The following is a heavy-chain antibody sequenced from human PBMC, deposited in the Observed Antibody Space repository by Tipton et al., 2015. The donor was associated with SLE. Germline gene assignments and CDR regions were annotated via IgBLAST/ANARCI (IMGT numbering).Heavy chain of an antibody. CDR1: GFTFTSYG. J-gene: IGHJ3*02. Sequence: QLVHSGAEVKKPGASVKVSCKASGFTFTSYGISWVRQAPGQGLEWMGWINPYTGNTDYAQKVQGRVTMTTDTSRSTAYLDLRSLRPDDTAVYYCAERYDTFEIWGQGTMVSVSS. D-gene: IGHD1-1*01. CDR3: AERYDTFEI. V-gene: IGHV1-18*01. CDR2: INPYTGNT.